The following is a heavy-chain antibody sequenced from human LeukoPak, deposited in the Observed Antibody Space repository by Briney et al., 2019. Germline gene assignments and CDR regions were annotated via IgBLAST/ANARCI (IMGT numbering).Heavy chain of an antibody. V-gene: IGHV3-30*18. Sequence: GRSLRLSCAASGFTFSSYGMHWVRQAPGKGLEWVAVISYDGSNKYYADSVKGRFTISRDNSKNTPYLQINSLRAEDTAVYYCAKDSGGYGDSLHFDYWGQGTLVTVSS. CDR3: AKDSGGYGDSLHFDY. D-gene: IGHD4-17*01. J-gene: IGHJ4*02. CDR2: ISYDGSNK. CDR1: GFTFSSYG.